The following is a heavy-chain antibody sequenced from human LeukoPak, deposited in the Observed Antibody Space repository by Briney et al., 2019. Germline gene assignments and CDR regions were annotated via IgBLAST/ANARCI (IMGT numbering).Heavy chain of an antibody. CDR3: SFGASGTRGVH. V-gene: IGHV3-15*01. Sequence: GGSLRLSCAASGFTFSDYYMSWLRQAPGKGLEWVGRIKSKTDGGTTDYAAPVRGRFTISRDDSKSTLYLQMNSLKVEDTAVYYCSFGASGTRGVHWGQGTLVTVSS. J-gene: IGHJ4*02. CDR2: IKSKTDGGTT. CDR1: GFTFSDYY. D-gene: IGHD1-1*01.